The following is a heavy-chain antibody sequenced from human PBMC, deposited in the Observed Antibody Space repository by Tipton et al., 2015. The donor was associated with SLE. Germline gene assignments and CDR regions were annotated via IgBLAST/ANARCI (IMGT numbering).Heavy chain of an antibody. D-gene: IGHD3-10*01. CDR2: IYLSGLT. Sequence: TLSLTCTVSGHSISNGDYYWSWIRPLPGKGLEWIGYIYLSGLTSYNPSLNNRVSISVDTSNSQFSLKLSSVTAADTAIYYCARGITSNWYFDLWGRGTLVTVSS. CDR1: GHSISNGDYY. J-gene: IGHJ2*01. V-gene: IGHV4-31*03. CDR3: ARGITSNWYFDL.